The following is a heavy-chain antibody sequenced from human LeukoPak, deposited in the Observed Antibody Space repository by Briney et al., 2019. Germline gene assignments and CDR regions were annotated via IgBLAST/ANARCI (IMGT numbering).Heavy chain of an antibody. J-gene: IGHJ4*02. Sequence: PGGSLRLSCAVSGFTVSSNYMTWVRQGPGEGLEWVSVIYSDGSTYYADSVKGRFTISRDNSKNTLYLQMNSLRAEDTAVYYCARDGVGYRYGIFDYWGQGTLVTVSS. CDR1: GFTVSSNY. CDR3: ARDGVGYRYGIFDY. D-gene: IGHD5-18*01. V-gene: IGHV3-53*01. CDR2: IYSDGST.